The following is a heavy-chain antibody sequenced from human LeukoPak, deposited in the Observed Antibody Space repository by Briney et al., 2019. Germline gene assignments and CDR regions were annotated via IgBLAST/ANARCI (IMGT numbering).Heavy chain of an antibody. Sequence: PETLSLTCTVSGGSISSYYWSWIRQPPGKGLEWIGYIYYSGSTNYNPSLKSRVTISVDTSKNQFSLKLSSVTAADTAVYYCARDIYGGYYFDYWGQGTLVTVSS. CDR3: ARDIYGGYYFDY. D-gene: IGHD4-17*01. CDR1: GGSISSYY. CDR2: IYYSGST. V-gene: IGHV4-59*01. J-gene: IGHJ4*02.